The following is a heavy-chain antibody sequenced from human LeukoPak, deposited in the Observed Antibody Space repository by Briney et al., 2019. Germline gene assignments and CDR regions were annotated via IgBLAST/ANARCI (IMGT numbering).Heavy chain of an antibody. V-gene: IGHV4-4*07. CDR1: GGSISNGY. CDR3: ARAHCSGGSCYLDY. J-gene: IGHJ4*02. CDR2: IYASGST. D-gene: IGHD2-15*01. Sequence: PSETLSLTCTVSGGSISNGYWTWIWQPAGKGLEWIGRIYASGSTDYNPSLKSRVTMSVDRSNNQFSLKLSSVTAADTGVYYCARAHCSGGSCYLDYWGQGSLVTVSS.